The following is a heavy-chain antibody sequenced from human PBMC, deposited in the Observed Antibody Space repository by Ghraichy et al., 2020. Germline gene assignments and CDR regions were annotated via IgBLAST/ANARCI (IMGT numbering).Heavy chain of an antibody. V-gene: IGHV3-30*18. CDR1: GFTFSSYG. D-gene: IGHD2-8*01. Sequence: GESLNISCAASGFTFSSYGMHWVRQAPGKGLEWVSVISSDGNNKYYADSVKGRFTVSRDNSKTTMYLQMNSLRADDTAVYYCAKLLYQPTGGVDSWGQGTLVTVSS. J-gene: IGHJ4*02. CDR3: AKLLYQPTGGVDS. CDR2: ISSDGNNK.